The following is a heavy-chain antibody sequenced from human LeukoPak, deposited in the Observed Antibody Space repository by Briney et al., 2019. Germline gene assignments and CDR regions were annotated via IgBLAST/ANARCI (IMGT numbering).Heavy chain of an antibody. CDR1: GFRFSGHY. V-gene: IGHV3-11*01. Sequence: GGSLRLSCAASGFRFSGHYMSWIRQAPGKGMEWNSYITNSGDFVNYADSVKGRFTISRANAKNSLYLQMNSLRAEDTAVYYCAREARATPDFWGQGTVVTVSS. CDR2: ITNSGDFV. CDR3: AREARATPDF. J-gene: IGHJ4*02. D-gene: IGHD1-26*01.